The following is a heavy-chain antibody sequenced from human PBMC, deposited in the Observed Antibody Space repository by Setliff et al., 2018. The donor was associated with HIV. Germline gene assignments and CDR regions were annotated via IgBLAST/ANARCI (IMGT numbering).Heavy chain of an antibody. D-gene: IGHD6-6*01. J-gene: IGHJ4*02. CDR3: ARGPAGRLVFLSY. CDR1: GCSISSYY. CDR2: IYYSGST. Sequence: SETLSLTCTVSGCSISSYYWSWIRQSPGKGLEWLGYIYYSGSTNYNPSLKSRVTISVDTSKNQFSLTLNSVTAADTAVYYCARGPAGRLVFLSYWGQGTLVTVSS. V-gene: IGHV4-59*01.